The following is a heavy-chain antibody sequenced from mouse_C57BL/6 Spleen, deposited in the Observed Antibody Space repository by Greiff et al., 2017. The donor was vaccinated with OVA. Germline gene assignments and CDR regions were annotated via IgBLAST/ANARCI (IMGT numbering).Heavy chain of an antibody. J-gene: IGHJ2*01. CDR1: GYTFTDYN. Sequence: VQLQQSGPELVKPGASVKIPCKASGYTFTDYNMDWVKQSHGKSLEWIGDINPNNGGTIYNQKFKGKATLTVDKSSSTAYMELRSLTSEDTAVYYCARGKDYYGSSHNWDLDYWGQGTTLTVSS. V-gene: IGHV1-18*01. CDR2: INPNNGGT. CDR3: ARGKDYYGSSHNWDLDY. D-gene: IGHD1-1*01.